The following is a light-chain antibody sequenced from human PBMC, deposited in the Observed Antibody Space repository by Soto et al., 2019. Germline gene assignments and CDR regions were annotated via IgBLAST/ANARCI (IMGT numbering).Light chain of an antibody. Sequence: QSVLTQAPSASGPPGQRVTISCSGSNSNIGNNNVNWYQMVPGTAPKHLIYRNNQRPSGVPDRFPASKSGTSASLAISGLRSEDEADYYCAPWDDSRSGVVFGGGTQLTVL. J-gene: IGLJ2*01. CDR2: RNN. CDR3: APWDDSRSGVV. V-gene: IGLV1-44*01. CDR1: NSNIGNNN.